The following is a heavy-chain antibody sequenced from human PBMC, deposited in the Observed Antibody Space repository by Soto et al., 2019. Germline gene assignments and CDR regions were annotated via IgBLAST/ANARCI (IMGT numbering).Heavy chain of an antibody. CDR3: ARVVVVITGGDWFDP. D-gene: IGHD3-22*01. V-gene: IGHV4-30-4*01. J-gene: IGHJ5*02. CDR1: GGSISSGDYY. CDR2: IYYSGST. Sequence: PSETLSLTCTVSGGSISSGDYYWSWIRQPPGKGLEWIGYIYYSGSTYYNPSLESRVTISVDTSKNQFSLKLSSVTAADTAVYYCARVVVVITGGDWFDPWGQGTLVTVSS.